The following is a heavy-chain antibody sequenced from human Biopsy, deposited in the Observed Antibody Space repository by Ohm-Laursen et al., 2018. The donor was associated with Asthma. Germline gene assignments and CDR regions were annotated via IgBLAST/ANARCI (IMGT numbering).Heavy chain of an antibody. CDR3: ARDVMEWYLPAFDF. CDR2: GGSYYDGGLK. V-gene: IGHV3-30-3*01. CDR1: GFTFRSYA. J-gene: IGHJ4*02. D-gene: IGHD3-3*01. Sequence: SLRLSCAASGFTFRSYAMHWVRQAPGKGLEWVAVGGSYYDGGLKYYADSVNGRFTVSRDDSKNTLYLQMNSLRPDDTAVYYWARDVMEWYLPAFDFWGQGTLVTVSS.